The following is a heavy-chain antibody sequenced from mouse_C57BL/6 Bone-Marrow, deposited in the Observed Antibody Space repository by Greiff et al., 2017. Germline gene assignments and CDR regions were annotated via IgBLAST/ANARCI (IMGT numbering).Heavy chain of an antibody. D-gene: IGHD1-1*01. CDR3: STVPDY. CDR2: IYPGSGST. Sequence: QVHVKQPGAELVKPGASVKMSCKASGYTFTSYWITWVKQRPGQGLEWIGDIYPGSGSTNYNEKFTSKATLTVDTSSSTAYMQLSSLTSEDSAGYYCSTVPDYWGQGTTLTVSA. V-gene: IGHV1-55*01. CDR1: GYTFTSYW. J-gene: IGHJ2*01.